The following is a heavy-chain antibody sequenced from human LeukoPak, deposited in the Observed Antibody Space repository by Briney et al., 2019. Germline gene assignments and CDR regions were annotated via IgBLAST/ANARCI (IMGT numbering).Heavy chain of an antibody. D-gene: IGHD3-22*01. Sequence: ASVKVSCKASGYTFTGYYMHWVRQAPGQGLEWMGIINPSGGSTSYAQKFQGRVTMTRDTSTSTVYMELSSLRSEDTAVYYCARDPSPYYYDSSGLDYWGQGTLVTVSS. CDR2: INPSGGST. V-gene: IGHV1-46*01. CDR3: ARDPSPYYYDSSGLDY. CDR1: GYTFTGYY. J-gene: IGHJ4*02.